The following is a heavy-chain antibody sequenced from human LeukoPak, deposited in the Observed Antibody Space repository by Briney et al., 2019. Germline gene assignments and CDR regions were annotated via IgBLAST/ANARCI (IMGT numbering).Heavy chain of an antibody. J-gene: IGHJ6*03. D-gene: IGHD3-22*01. Sequence: SETLSLTCTVSGRSISSYYWTWIRQPPGKGLEWIGSIYHSGSTYYNPSRKSRVTISVDTSKNQFSLKLSSVTAADTAVYYCARVSPYYYDSSGYYDYYYYYMDVWGKGTTVTVSS. CDR1: GRSISSYY. CDR2: IYHSGST. CDR3: ARVSPYYYDSSGYYDYYYYYMDV. V-gene: IGHV4-38-2*02.